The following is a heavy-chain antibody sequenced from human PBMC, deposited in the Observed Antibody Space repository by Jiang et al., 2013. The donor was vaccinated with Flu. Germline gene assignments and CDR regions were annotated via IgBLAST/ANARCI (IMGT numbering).Heavy chain of an antibody. V-gene: IGHV4-39*01. Sequence: LLKPSETLALTCNVFGGSVSSGDYYWAWIRQPPGKELEWIGSVYHDGKTYYMPSLRSRVTMSINTSKKQFSLRLSSVTAADTALYYCARITISAVVTHFDYWGQGTLVTVTS. CDR3: ARITISAVVTHFDY. CDR2: VYHDGKT. CDR1: GGSVSSGDYY. J-gene: IGHJ4*02. D-gene: IGHD3-3*01.